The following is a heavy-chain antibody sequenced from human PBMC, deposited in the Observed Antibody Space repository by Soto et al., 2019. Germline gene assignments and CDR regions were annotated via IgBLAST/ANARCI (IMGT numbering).Heavy chain of an antibody. D-gene: IGHD3-16*02. CDR2: IKPDGSEK. CDR1: GFTFSSYW. J-gene: IGHJ4*02. CDR3: ARLSPY. V-gene: IGHV3-7*01. Sequence: EVQLVESGGGLVQPGGSLRLSCAASGFTFSSYWMSWVRQAPGKGLEWVANIKPDGSEKYYVDSVKGRFTISRDEAKKSSYLEMNRLREEDTAVYYCARLSPYWGQGALVTVSS.